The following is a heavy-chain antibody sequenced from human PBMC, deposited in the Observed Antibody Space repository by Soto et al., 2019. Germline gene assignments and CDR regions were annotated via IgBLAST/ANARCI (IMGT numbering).Heavy chain of an antibody. CDR3: AKGSSGWYFEGHFDY. D-gene: IGHD6-19*01. CDR2: ISGSGGST. Sequence: GGSLRLSCAASGFTFSSYAMSWVRQAPGKGLEWVSAISGSGGSTYYADSVKGRFTISRDNSKNTLYLQMNSLRAEDTAVYYCAKGSSGWYFEGHFDYWGQGTLVTVSS. J-gene: IGHJ4*02. V-gene: IGHV3-23*01. CDR1: GFTFSSYA.